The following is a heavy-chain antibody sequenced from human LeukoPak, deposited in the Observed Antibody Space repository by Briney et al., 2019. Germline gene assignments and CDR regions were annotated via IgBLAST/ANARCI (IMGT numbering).Heavy chain of an antibody. Sequence: PGGSLRLSCAASGFTFSSYGMHWVRQAPGKGLEWVAVISYDGSNNYYADSVKGRFTISRDNSKNTLYLQMNSLRAEDTAVYYCAKGAVLDFDWLRLDYWGQGTLVTVSS. D-gene: IGHD3-9*01. CDR3: AKGAVLDFDWLRLDY. V-gene: IGHV3-30*18. CDR1: GFTFSSYG. J-gene: IGHJ4*02. CDR2: ISYDGSNN.